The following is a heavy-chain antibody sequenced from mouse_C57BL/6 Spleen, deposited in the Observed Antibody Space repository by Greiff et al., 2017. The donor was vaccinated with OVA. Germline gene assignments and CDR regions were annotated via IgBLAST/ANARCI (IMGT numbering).Heavy chain of an antibody. V-gene: IGHV5-17*01. Sequence: DVMLVESGGGLVKPGGSLKLSCAASGFTFSDYGMHWVRQAPEKGLEWVAYISSGSSTIYYADTVKGRFTISRDNAKNTLFLQMTSLRSEDTAMYYCARSGSSYVPYFDYWGQGTTLTVSS. CDR3: ARSGSSYVPYFDY. J-gene: IGHJ2*01. CDR2: ISSGSSTI. CDR1: GFTFSDYG. D-gene: IGHD1-1*01.